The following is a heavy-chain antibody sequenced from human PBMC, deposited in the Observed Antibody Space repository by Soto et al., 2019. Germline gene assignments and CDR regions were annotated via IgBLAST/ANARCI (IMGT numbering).Heavy chain of an antibody. CDR3: ARGGDYNVLTHLGYFDY. D-gene: IGHD3-9*01. Sequence: PGGSLRLSCAASGFTFISYGIHWVRQAPGKGLEWVTVMSYDGGNKYYADSVKGRFTISRDNSKNTVYLQMNSLRAEDTAVYYCARGGDYNVLTHLGYFDYWGQGTLVTVSS. J-gene: IGHJ4*02. CDR2: MSYDGGNK. CDR1: GFTFISYG. V-gene: IGHV3-30-3*01.